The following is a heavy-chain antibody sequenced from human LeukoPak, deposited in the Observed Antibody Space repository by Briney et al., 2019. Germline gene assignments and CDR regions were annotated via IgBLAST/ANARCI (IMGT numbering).Heavy chain of an antibody. Sequence: GGSLRLSCAASGFTFSSYSMNWVRQSPGKGLEWVSSISYTSSYIYYADSVKGPFTTSRATTKHSLFLQMTSLRVEATAVYYCAREGLYGDYAGHWGQGTLVTVSS. D-gene: IGHD4-17*01. J-gene: IGHJ4*02. CDR1: GFTFSSYS. CDR2: ISYTSSYI. V-gene: IGHV3-21*01. CDR3: AREGLYGDYAGH.